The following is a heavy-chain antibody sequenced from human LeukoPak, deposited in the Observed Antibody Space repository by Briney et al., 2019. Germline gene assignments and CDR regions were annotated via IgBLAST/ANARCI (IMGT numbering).Heavy chain of an antibody. J-gene: IGHJ6*02. D-gene: IGHD2-15*01. Sequence: WESLSLTCTVSGGSMSSYYWSWIRQPPGKGLEWIGYIYYRGSTNYNPSLKSRVTISVDTSKNQFSLKLSSVTAADTAVYYCASHKAATGYYYYGMDVWGQGTTVTVSS. V-gene: IGHV4-59*08. CDR1: GGSMSSYY. CDR2: IYYRGST. CDR3: ASHKAATGYYYYGMDV.